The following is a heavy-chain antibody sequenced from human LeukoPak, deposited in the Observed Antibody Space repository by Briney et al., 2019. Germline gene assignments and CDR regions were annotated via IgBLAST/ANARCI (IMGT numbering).Heavy chain of an antibody. Sequence: ASVKVSCKASGYTFTSYYMHWVRQAPGQGLEWMGIINPNGGSTSYAQKFQGRVTMTRNTSISTAYMELSSLRSEDTAVYYCARGSVGYYYGSGSYSDWFDPWGQGTLVTVSS. CDR3: ARGSVGYYYGSGSYSDWFDP. J-gene: IGHJ5*02. CDR1: GYTFTSYY. V-gene: IGHV1-46*01. D-gene: IGHD3-10*01. CDR2: INPNGGST.